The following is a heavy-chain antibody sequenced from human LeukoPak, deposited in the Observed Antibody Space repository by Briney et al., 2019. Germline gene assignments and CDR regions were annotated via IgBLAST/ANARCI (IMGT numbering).Heavy chain of an antibody. D-gene: IGHD3-22*01. V-gene: IGHV2-70*04. CDR3: ARIALSYDCESSALLDY. CDR1: GFSLNTTGMR. CDR2: NDWDDDK. Sequence: SGLTLVKPTQTLTLTCTFSGFSLNTTGMRMGRIRQPPGKALELLARNDWDDDKFYSTSLKPRLTISKDSSSNQVVLTMTNMDPVNTATYYCARIALSYDCESSALLDYWGQGTLVTVSS. J-gene: IGHJ4*02.